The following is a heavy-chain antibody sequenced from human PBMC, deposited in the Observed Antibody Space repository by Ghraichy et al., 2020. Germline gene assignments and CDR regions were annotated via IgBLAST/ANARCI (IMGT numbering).Heavy chain of an antibody. J-gene: IGHJ6*02. CDR1: GFTFSSYV. Sequence: GGSLRLSCAASGFTFSSYVMHWVRQAPGKELEWVAVISYDGSNKYYADSVKGRFTISRDNSKNTLYLQVNSLRVEDTAVYYCARGDLMGGDYYYYGMDVWGQGTTVTVSS. CDR3: ARGDLMGGDYYYYGMDV. D-gene: IGHD2-8*01. V-gene: IGHV3-30*04. CDR2: ISYDGSNK.